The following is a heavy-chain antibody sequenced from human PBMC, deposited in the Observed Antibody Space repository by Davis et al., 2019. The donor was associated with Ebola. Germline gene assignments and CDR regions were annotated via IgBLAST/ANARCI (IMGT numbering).Heavy chain of an antibody. D-gene: IGHD5-18*01. Sequence: GESLKISCKGSGYSFTSYWIGWVRQMPGKGLEWMGRIDPSDSYTNYSPSFQGQVTISADKSISTAYLQWSSLKASDTAMYYCARGIQLWFDYWGQGTLVTVSS. CDR3: ARGIQLWFDY. CDR1: GYSFTSYW. J-gene: IGHJ4*02. V-gene: IGHV5-10-1*04. CDR2: IDPSDSYT.